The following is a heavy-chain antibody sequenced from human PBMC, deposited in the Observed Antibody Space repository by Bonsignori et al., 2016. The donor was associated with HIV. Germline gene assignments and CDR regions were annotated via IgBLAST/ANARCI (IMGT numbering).Heavy chain of an antibody. CDR3: TRDKGSSSWFEDFDY. CDR1: GFTFGDYA. CDR2: IRSKAYGGTT. D-gene: IGHD6-13*01. V-gene: IGHV3-49*04. Sequence: GGSLRLSCTASGFTFGDYAMSWVRQAPGKGLEWVGFIRSKAYGGTTEYAASVKGRFTISRDDSKSIAYLQMNSLKTEDTAVYYCTRDKGSSSWFEDFDYWGQGTLVTVSS. J-gene: IGHJ4*02.